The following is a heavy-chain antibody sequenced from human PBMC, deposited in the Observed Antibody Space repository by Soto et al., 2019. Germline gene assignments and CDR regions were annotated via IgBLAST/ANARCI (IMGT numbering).Heavy chain of an antibody. CDR1: GGSLSSYY. J-gene: IGHJ5*02. D-gene: IGHD6-25*01. CDR3: GSVRPSGYVLS. CDR2: VYFSGNT. Sequence: LSLTCTVSGGSLSSYYWTWIRQSPGKGLEWIGCVYFSGNTNYNPSLKSRVAISIDTSKNQFSLRLASVTAADTAFYYCGSVRPSGYVLSWGQGTLVTVSS. V-gene: IGHV4-59*01.